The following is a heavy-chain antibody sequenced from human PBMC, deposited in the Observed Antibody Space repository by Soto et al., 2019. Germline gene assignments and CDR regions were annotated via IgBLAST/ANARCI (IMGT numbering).Heavy chain of an antibody. CDR3: ARGRNHYYGSGSYYKGSPYYYGMDV. CDR1: GGSISSSSYY. CDR2: IYYSGST. Sequence: PSETLSLTCTVSGGSISSSSYYWGWIRQPPGKGLEWIGSIYYSGSTYYNPSLKSRVTISVDTSKNQFSLKLSSVTAADTAVYYCARGRNHYYGSGSYYKGSPYYYGMDVWGQGTTVTVSS. D-gene: IGHD3-10*01. V-gene: IGHV4-39*07. J-gene: IGHJ6*02.